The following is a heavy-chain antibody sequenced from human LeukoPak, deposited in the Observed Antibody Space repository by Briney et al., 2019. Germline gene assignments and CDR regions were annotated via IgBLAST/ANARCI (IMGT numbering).Heavy chain of an antibody. CDR1: GGSISSYY. V-gene: IGHV4-59*01. D-gene: IGHD3-10*01. Sequence: SETLSLTCTVSGGSISSYYWSWIRQPPGKGLEWIGYIYYSGSTNYNPSLKSRVTISVDTSKNQFSLKLSSVTAADTAVYYCARGRHGSGTIPDWGQGTLVTVSS. J-gene: IGHJ4*02. CDR2: IYYSGST. CDR3: ARGRHGSGTIPD.